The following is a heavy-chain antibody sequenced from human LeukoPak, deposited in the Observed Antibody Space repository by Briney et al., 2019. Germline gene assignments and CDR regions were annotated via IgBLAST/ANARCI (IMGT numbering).Heavy chain of an antibody. CDR1: GGTFSNYA. D-gene: IGHD3-10*01. CDR3: ARGVYRLHLTWFDP. Sequence: SVKVSCKASGGTFSNYAFSWVRQAPGQGLEWMGGIIPIFGTTNYAQKFQGRVTITADESTSTVYMELSSLRSEDTAVYYCARGVYRLHLTWFDPWGQGTLVTVSS. J-gene: IGHJ5*02. CDR2: IIPIFGTT. V-gene: IGHV1-69*13.